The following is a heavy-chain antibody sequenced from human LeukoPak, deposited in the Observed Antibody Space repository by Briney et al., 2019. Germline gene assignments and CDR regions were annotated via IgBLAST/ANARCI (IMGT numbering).Heavy chain of an antibody. Sequence: GGSLSLSCAASGFTVSGYWMRWVRQAPGKWLGWVSCINTDGSNTSQADFVKGPSTIARDNAKNTLYLQMNSLRAEDTAVYYCTRDGHGGYPIDNWGQGTLVTVSS. CDR2: INTDGSNT. J-gene: IGHJ4*02. CDR1: GFTVSGYW. CDR3: TRDGHGGYPIDN. D-gene: IGHD4-17*01. V-gene: IGHV3-74*01.